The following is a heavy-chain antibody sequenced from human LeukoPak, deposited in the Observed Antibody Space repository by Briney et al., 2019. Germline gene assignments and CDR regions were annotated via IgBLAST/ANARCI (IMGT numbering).Heavy chain of an antibody. D-gene: IGHD3-10*01. CDR1: GGSISSYY. V-gene: IGHV4-39*07. Sequence: SETLSLTCTVSGGSISSYYWGWIRQPPGKGLEWIGSIYYSGSTYYNPSLKSRVTISVDTSKNQFSLKLSSVTAADTAVYYCARATMVRGMGWFDPWGQGTLVTVSS. CDR2: IYYSGST. J-gene: IGHJ5*02. CDR3: ARATMVRGMGWFDP.